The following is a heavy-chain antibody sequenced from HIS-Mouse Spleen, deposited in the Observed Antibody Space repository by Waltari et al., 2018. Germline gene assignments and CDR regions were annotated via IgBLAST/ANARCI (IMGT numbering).Heavy chain of an antibody. J-gene: IGHJ4*02. CDR3: ARDNIRWQQLVDY. CDR1: GYTFTGYY. CDR2: TNPNSGGT. V-gene: IGHV1-2*02. D-gene: IGHD6-13*01. Sequence: QVQLVQSGAEVKKPGASVKVSCKASGYTFTGYYMHWVRQAPGQGLEWMGWTNPNSGGTNYEQKFQGRVTMTRDTSISTAYMELSRLRSDDTAVYYCARDNIRWQQLVDYWGQGTLFTVSS.